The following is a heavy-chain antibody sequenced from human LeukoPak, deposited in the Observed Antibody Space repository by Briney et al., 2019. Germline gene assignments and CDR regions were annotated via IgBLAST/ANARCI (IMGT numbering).Heavy chain of an antibody. Sequence: GGSLRLSCAASGFTFSSYSMNWVRQAPGKGLEWVSSISSSSSYIYYADSVKGRFTISRDNAKNSLYLQMNSLRAEDTAVYYCASEFGRLEAVAGRGGKVDYWGQGTLVTVSS. CDR3: ASEFGRLEAVAGRGGKVDY. CDR2: ISSSSSYI. J-gene: IGHJ4*02. V-gene: IGHV3-21*01. D-gene: IGHD6-19*01. CDR1: GFTFSSYS.